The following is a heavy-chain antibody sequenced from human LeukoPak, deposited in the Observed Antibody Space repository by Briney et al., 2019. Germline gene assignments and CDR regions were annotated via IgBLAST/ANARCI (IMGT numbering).Heavy chain of an antibody. J-gene: IGHJ4*02. CDR1: GFGFSDHY. CDR2: IRKKVNSYST. V-gene: IGHV3-72*01. CDR3: VRVNLASGHYFDY. D-gene: IGHD3-10*01. Sequence: PGGSLRLSCAASGFGFSDHYMDWVRQAPGKGLEWVGRIRKKVNSYSTDYAASVKGRFSISRDDSKNALYLQMNSLRTEDTAVYYCVRVNLASGHYFDYWGQGTLLTVSS.